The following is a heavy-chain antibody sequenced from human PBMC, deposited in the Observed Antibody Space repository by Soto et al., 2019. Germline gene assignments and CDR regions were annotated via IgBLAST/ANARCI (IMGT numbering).Heavy chain of an antibody. CDR1: GYSFTSYW. CDR2: IYPGDSDT. Sequence: LKISCKGSGYSFTSYWIGWVRQMPGKGLEWMGIIYPGDSDTRYSPSFQGQVTISADKSISTAYLQWSSLKASDTAMYYCARTSAAGKYYYGMDVWGQGTTVTVSS. J-gene: IGHJ6*02. D-gene: IGHD6-13*01. V-gene: IGHV5-51*01. CDR3: ARTSAAGKYYYGMDV.